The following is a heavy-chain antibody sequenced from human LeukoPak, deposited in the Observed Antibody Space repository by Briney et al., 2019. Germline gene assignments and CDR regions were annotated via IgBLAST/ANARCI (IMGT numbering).Heavy chain of an antibody. J-gene: IGHJ4*02. CDR3: ARVHYFGSGLSSYSDY. V-gene: IGHV4-59*01. Sequence: PSETLSLTCTVSGDSLSHYYWSWIRQPPGKGLEWIGYIYYSGSTKYNPSLKSRVIISVDTSKNQFSLKLRSVTAADTAVYYCARVHYFGSGLSSYSDYWGQGILVTVSS. CDR1: GDSLSHYY. D-gene: IGHD3-10*01. CDR2: IYYSGST.